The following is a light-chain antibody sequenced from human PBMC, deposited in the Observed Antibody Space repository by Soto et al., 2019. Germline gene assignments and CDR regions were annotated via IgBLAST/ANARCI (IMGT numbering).Light chain of an antibody. Sequence: DIQMTQSPSSLSACGGDRFTITCRASQSISICLDWYQQKPGKAPELLIFAASSLESGVPSRFSGSGSGTDFTLTISSLQPDDFATYYCQHYNSYSPTFGQGTRVEIK. J-gene: IGKJ2*01. CDR1: QSISIC. CDR2: AAS. CDR3: QHYNSYSPT. V-gene: IGKV1-5*01.